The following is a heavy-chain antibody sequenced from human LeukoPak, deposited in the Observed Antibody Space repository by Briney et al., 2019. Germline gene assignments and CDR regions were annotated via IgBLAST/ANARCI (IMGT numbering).Heavy chain of an antibody. CDR2: ISSSSSYI. CDR3: ARDGTTVPTRTFDY. V-gene: IGHV3-21*01. Sequence: GGSLRLSCAASGFIFSSYSMNWVRQAPGKGLEWVSSISSSSSYIYYADSVKGRFTISRDNAKNLLYLQMNSLRAEDTAVYYCARDGTTVPTRTFDYWGQGTLVTVSS. CDR1: GFIFSSYS. J-gene: IGHJ4*02. D-gene: IGHD4-17*01.